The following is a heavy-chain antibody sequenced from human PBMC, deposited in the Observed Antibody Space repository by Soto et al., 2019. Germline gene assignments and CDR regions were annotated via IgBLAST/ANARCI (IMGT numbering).Heavy chain of an antibody. CDR1: GGSVSSGSYY. D-gene: IGHD3-3*01. CDR2: IYYSGST. CDR3: ARGITVLRFLEWLLFDY. J-gene: IGHJ4*02. V-gene: IGHV4-61*01. Sequence: QVQLQESGPGLVKPSETLSLTCTVSGGSVSSGSYYWSWIRQPPGKGLEWIGYIYYSGSTNYNPSLKSRVTISVDTSKNQFSLKLSSVTAADTAVYYCARGITVLRFLEWLLFDYWGQGTLFTVSS.